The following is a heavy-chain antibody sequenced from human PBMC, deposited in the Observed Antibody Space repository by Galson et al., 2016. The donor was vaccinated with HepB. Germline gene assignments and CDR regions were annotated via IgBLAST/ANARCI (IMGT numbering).Heavy chain of an antibody. D-gene: IGHD3-16*01. J-gene: IGHJ4*02. V-gene: IGHV3-53*01. Sequence: LRLSCAASGFTVSTNYMSWVRQAPGKGLEWVSLIYSGGSTKYADSVKGRFTISRDNSKNTLYLQMNSLRAEDTAVYYCARDGGPTTGDYWGQGSLVTVSS. CDR2: IYSGGST. CDR3: ARDGGPTTGDY. CDR1: GFTVSTNY.